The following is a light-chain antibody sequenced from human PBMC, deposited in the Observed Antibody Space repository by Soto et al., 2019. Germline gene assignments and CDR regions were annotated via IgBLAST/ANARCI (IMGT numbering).Light chain of an antibody. CDR1: QSINSE. J-gene: IGKJ2*01. Sequence: EIVMTQSPATLSLSPGERAALSCRASQSINSELAWYQQKPGQPPRLLIYGASTRATGVPARFTGSESGSEFTLTISVLQSEDVAVYYCQQGHDWPLTFGQGTRLEI. CDR3: QQGHDWPLT. V-gene: IGKV3-15*01. CDR2: GAS.